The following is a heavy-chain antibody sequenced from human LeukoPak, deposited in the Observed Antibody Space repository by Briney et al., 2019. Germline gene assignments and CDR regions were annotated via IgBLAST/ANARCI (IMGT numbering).Heavy chain of an antibody. Sequence: SETLSLTCAVSGGSISSSNWWSWVRQPPGKGLEWIGEIYHSGSTNYNPSLKSRVTISVDKSKNQFSLKLSSVTAADTAAYYCARVAVAGTPPIYYYYYMDVWGKGTTVTVSS. CDR3: ARVAVAGTPPIYYYYYMDV. V-gene: IGHV4-4*02. D-gene: IGHD6-19*01. CDR2: IYHSGST. CDR1: GGSISSSNW. J-gene: IGHJ6*03.